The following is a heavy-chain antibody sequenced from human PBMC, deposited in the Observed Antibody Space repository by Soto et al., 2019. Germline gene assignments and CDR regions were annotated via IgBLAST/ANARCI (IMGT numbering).Heavy chain of an antibody. Sequence: ASETLSLTCTVSGGSISSYYWSWIRQPPGKGLEWIGYIYYSGSTNYNPSLKSRVTISVDRSKNQFSLKLSSVTAADTAVYYCASNHRHYDFWSGPGGYGMDVWGQGTTVTVSS. CDR2: IYYSGST. D-gene: IGHD3-3*01. CDR3: ASNHRHYDFWSGPGGYGMDV. V-gene: IGHV4-59*12. J-gene: IGHJ6*02. CDR1: GGSISSYY.